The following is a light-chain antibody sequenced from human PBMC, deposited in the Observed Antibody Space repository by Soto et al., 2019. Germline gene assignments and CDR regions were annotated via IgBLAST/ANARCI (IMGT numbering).Light chain of an antibody. CDR3: QQYSFMWT. CDR1: ENVRNNY. CDR2: GAS. V-gene: IGKV3-20*01. Sequence: IGLPQSPGTLSLSQGERATLSCRASENVRNNYLAWYQQKPGQAPRLLISGASKRATGIPDRFSGSGSGTDFTLTINRLEPEDFAVYYCQQYSFMWTFGQGTKVDIK. J-gene: IGKJ1*01.